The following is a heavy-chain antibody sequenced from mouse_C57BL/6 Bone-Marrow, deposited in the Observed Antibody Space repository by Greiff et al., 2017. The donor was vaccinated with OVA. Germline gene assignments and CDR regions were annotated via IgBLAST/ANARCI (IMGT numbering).Heavy chain of an antibody. D-gene: IGHD1-1*01. CDR2: IYPGGGYT. J-gene: IGHJ1*03. V-gene: IGHV1-63*01. Sequence: QVQLQQSGAELVRPGTSVKMSCKASGYTFTNYWIGWAKQRPGHGLEWIGDIYPGGGYTNYNEKFKGKATLTAGKSSSTAYMQFSSLTSEDSAIYYCARDYYGSSSYWYFDVWGTGTTVTVSS. CDR1: GYTFTNYW. CDR3: ARDYYGSSSYWYFDV.